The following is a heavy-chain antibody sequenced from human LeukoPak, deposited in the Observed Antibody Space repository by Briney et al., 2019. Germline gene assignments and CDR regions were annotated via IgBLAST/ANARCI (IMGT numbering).Heavy chain of an antibody. J-gene: IGHJ4*02. Sequence: GGSLRLSCAASGFTVSRNYMSWVRQAPGKGLEWVSVIYSGGRSYYADSVKGRFTISRDNSKNTLYLQMNSLRAEDTAVYYCAKDPYDSYFDYWGQGTLVTVSS. V-gene: IGHV3-66*01. D-gene: IGHD3-22*01. CDR1: GFTVSRNY. CDR2: IYSGGRS. CDR3: AKDPYDSYFDY.